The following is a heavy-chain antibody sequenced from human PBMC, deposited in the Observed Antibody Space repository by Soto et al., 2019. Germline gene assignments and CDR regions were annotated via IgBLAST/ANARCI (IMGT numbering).Heavy chain of an antibody. J-gene: IGHJ4*02. V-gene: IGHV3-33*01. Sequence: QVQLVESGGGVVQPGRSLRLSCAASGFTFSSYGMHWVGQAPGKGLEWVAVIWYDGSNKYYADSVKGLFTISRDNSKNTLYLQMNSLRADDTAVYYCAGDMNGVYYGGRSYYFDYWGQGTLVTVSS. D-gene: IGHD4-17*01. CDR1: GFTFSSYG. CDR3: AGDMNGVYYGGRSYYFDY. CDR2: IWYDGSNK.